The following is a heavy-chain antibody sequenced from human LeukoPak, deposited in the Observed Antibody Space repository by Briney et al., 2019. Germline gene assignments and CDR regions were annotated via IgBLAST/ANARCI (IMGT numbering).Heavy chain of an antibody. CDR2: FHYSGST. Sequence: SETLSLTCTVSVGFIGNHYWSWIREPPGKGVEWIGNFHYSGSTNYNPSLKSRVTISVDTSKNQFSLKLSSVTAADTAVYYCARGESSGSNWFDPWGQGTLVTVSS. V-gene: IGHV4-59*11. CDR1: VGFIGNHY. CDR3: ARGESSGSNWFDP. J-gene: IGHJ5*02. D-gene: IGHD3-22*01.